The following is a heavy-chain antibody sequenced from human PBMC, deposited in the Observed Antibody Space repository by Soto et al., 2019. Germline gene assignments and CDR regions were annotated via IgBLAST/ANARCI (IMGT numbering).Heavy chain of an antibody. CDR3: ARGASNWQYFDY. V-gene: IGHV4-59*01. CDR1: EGSTRGYY. J-gene: IGHJ4*02. CDR2: FHYTGIS. D-gene: IGHD4-4*01. Sequence: SETLSLTCTVSEGSTRGYYWSWIRQPPGKGLEWIGYFHYTGISNYNSSLKSRVTMSLDTSKNQFSLKLSSVSAADTAIYYCARGASNWQYFDYWGQGALVTVSS.